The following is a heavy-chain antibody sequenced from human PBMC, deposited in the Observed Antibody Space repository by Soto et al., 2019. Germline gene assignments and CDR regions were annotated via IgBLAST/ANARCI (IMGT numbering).Heavy chain of an antibody. V-gene: IGHV4-59*08. CDR2: IYYSGST. CDR1: GGSIRSYY. J-gene: IGHJ6*03. CDR3: ARHRRYGDYPYYYYYMDV. D-gene: IGHD4-17*01. Sequence: PSETLSLTCTVSGGSIRSYYWSWIRQPPGKGLEWIGYIYYSGSTNYNPSLKSRVTISVDTSKNQFSLKLSSVTAADTAVYYCARHRRYGDYPYYYYYMDVWGKGTTVTVSS.